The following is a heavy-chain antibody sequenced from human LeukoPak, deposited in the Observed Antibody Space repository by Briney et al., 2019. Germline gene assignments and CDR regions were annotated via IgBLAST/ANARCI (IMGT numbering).Heavy chain of an antibody. CDR3: ASLGYASGKIDY. CDR2: INSDGSTT. J-gene: IGHJ4*02. CDR1: GFTFISHW. Sequence: GGSLRLSCAASGFTFISHWMHWVRQAPGKGLLWVSRINSDGSTTSYADSVKGRFTISRDNAKNTLYLQMNSLRAEDTAVYYCASLGYASGKIDYWGQGTLVTVSS. V-gene: IGHV3-74*01. D-gene: IGHD3-10*01.